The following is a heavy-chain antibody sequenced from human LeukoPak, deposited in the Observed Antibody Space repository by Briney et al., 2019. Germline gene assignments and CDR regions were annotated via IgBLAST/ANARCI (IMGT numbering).Heavy chain of an antibody. CDR1: GGSISSYY. CDR2: IYYSGST. D-gene: IGHD6-13*01. Sequence: SETLSLTCTVSGGSISSYYWGWIRQPPGKGLEWIGSIYYSGSTYYNPSLKSRVTISVDTSKNQFSLKLSSVTAADTAVYYCLLGQQQLPNYFDYWGQGTLVTVSS. V-gene: IGHV4-39*07. J-gene: IGHJ4*02. CDR3: LLGQQQLPNYFDY.